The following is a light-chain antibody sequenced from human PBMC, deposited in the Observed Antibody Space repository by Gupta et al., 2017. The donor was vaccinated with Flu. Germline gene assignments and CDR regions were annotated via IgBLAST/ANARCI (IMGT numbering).Light chain of an antibody. CDR3: QAWDGPIWV. J-gene: IGLJ1*01. CDR1: ALDNKF. CDR2: QDN. Sequence: SPGQTATIACSGDALDNKFVSWYQQKAGQSPGMGISQDNERPSGIPERFSGSNSGATATLTISGTQVIDEADYYCQAWDGPIWVFGTGTTVTVL. V-gene: IGLV3-1*01.